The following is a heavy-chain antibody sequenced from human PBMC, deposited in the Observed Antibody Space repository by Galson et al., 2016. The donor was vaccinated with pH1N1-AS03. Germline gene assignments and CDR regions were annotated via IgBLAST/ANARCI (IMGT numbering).Heavy chain of an antibody. J-gene: IGHJ4*02. V-gene: IGHV3-30*04. CDR1: GFTFSSYS. Sequence: SLRLSCAASGFTFSSYSMHWVRQAPGKGLEWVALISYDASHIYYADSVKGQFTISRDNSRNTLYLQMNSLRPDDTAVYFCARQIETGIWFLDYWGQGTLVTVSS. D-gene: IGHD3-10*01. CDR3: ARQIETGIWFLDY. CDR2: ISYDASHI.